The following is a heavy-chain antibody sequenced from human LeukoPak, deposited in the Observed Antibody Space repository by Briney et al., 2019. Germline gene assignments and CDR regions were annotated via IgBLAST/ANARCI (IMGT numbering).Heavy chain of an antibody. V-gene: IGHV3-48*04. Sequence: GGSLRLSCAASGFKLIGYSMNWVRLAPGKGLEWVSYINSSSGTIIYADSVKGRFTISRDNAKNSLYLQVNSLRAEDTAVYYCAKEGDNTGYRYFDDWGQGTLVTVSS. CDR1: GFKLIGYS. J-gene: IGHJ4*02. CDR2: INSSSGTI. D-gene: IGHD3-22*01. CDR3: AKEGDNTGYRYFDD.